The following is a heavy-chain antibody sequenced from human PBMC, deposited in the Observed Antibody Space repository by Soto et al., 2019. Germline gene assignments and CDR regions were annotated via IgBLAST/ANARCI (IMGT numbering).Heavy chain of an antibody. J-gene: IGHJ6*02. V-gene: IGHV1-2*04. Sequence: ASVKVSCKASGYAFSGYYMHCVRHGTGQGRERMGWINPNSGVRNYPQNFQGWGTMTTDTSISTAYMELSRLGSDDTAVYYCARDSLAAAGNYYYYGMDVWGQGTTVTVSS. CDR3: ARDSLAAAGNYYYYGMDV. CDR1: GYAFSGYY. CDR2: INPNSGVR. D-gene: IGHD6-13*01.